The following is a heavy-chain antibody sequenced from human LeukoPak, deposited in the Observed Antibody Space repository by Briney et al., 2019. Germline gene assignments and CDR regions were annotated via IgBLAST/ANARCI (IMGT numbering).Heavy chain of an antibody. CDR2: ISGSGGST. J-gene: IGHJ6*02. V-gene: IGHV3-23*01. Sequence: GGSLRLSCAASGFAFNNYAMSWVRQAPGKGLEWVSAISGSGGSTYYADSVKGRFTISRDNSKNTLYLQMNSLRAEDTAVYYCAKGFSGYLSYYYGMDVWGQGTTVTVSS. CDR1: GFAFNNYA. CDR3: AKGFSGYLSYYYGMDV. D-gene: IGHD3-9*01.